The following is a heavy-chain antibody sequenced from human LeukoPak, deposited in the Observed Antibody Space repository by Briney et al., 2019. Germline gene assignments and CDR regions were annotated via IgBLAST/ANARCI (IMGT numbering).Heavy chain of an antibody. CDR3: ARVSRANSVGGDC. Sequence: PSETLSLTCTVSGGSISSSSYYWGWIRQPPGKGLEWIGSIDYSGNTYYNPSLKSRVTISGDTSKNQFSLRLSSVTAADTAVYYCARVSRANSVGGDCWGQGTLVTVSS. CDR2: IDYSGNT. CDR1: GGSISSSSYY. D-gene: IGHD4/OR15-4a*01. V-gene: IGHV4-39*07. J-gene: IGHJ4*02.